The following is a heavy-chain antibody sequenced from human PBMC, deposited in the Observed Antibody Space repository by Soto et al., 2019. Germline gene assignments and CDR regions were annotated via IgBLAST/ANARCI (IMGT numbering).Heavy chain of an antibody. CDR2: IYPGDSDT. J-gene: IGHJ6*02. V-gene: IGHV5-51*01. D-gene: IGHD1-7*01. Sequence: GESLNISCKGSGYSFTSYWIGLVRQMPGKGLEWMGIIYPGDSDTRYSPSFQGQVTISADKSISTAYLQWSSLKASDTAMYYCARNDKGDWNYVDYYYYGMDVWGQGTTVTVSS. CDR3: ARNDKGDWNYVDYYYYGMDV. CDR1: GYSFTSYW.